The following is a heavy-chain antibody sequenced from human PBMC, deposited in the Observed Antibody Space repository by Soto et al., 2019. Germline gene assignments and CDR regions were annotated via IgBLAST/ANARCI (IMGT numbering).Heavy chain of an antibody. J-gene: IGHJ4*02. CDR2: IHHSGST. Sequence: QMQLQESGPGLVKPSETLSLTCAVSSASIISEQRWSWVRQPPGKGLEWIGEIHHSGSTNNNPSLRSRVTMSVDKSKNQFSLNLTSVTAADTAVYYCARSFGWYAIDQWGQGTLFIVSS. CDR3: ARSFGWYAIDQ. D-gene: IGHD6-19*01. CDR1: SASIISEQR. V-gene: IGHV4-4*02.